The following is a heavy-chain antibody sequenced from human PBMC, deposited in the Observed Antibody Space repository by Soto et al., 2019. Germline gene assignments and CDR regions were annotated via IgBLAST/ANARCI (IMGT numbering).Heavy chain of an antibody. CDR2: IAYDGSNK. CDR1: GFTFRSYA. Sequence: QVQLVESGGGVVQPGRSLRLSCAASGFTFRSYAMHWVRQAPGKGLECVAVIAYDGSNKFYRDYVKGRFTISRDNSKNTLYLQINSLRYEDTAVYYCARGDREDIAVVIGARPGEYGVDVCGQGTTVTVSS. V-gene: IGHV3-30-3*01. D-gene: IGHD2-15*01. CDR3: ARGDREDIAVVIGARPGEYGVDV. J-gene: IGHJ6*02.